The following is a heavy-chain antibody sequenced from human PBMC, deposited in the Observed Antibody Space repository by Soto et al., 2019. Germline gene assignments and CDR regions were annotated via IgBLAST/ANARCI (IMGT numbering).Heavy chain of an antibody. J-gene: IGHJ6*02. Sequence: PGGSLRLSCAASRFTFSSYGMHWVRQSPGKGLEWVAVIWYDGSNKYYADSVKGRFTISRDNSKNTLYLQMNSLRAEDTAVYYCARDGYDILTGYYPAYYYGMDVWGQGTTVTVSS. CDR2: IWYDGSNK. CDR1: RFTFSSYG. D-gene: IGHD3-9*01. V-gene: IGHV3-33*01. CDR3: ARDGYDILTGYYPAYYYGMDV.